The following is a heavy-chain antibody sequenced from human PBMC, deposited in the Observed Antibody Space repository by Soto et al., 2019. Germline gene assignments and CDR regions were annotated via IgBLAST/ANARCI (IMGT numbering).Heavy chain of an antibody. CDR1: GYTFTNYA. CDR2: INAGNGNT. J-gene: IGHJ4*02. D-gene: IGHD5-12*01. V-gene: IGHV1-3*01. Sequence: ASVKVSFKASGYTFTNYAMHWVRQAPGQRLEWMGWINAGNGNTKYSQKFQGRVTITRDTSASTAYMELSSPRSEDTAVYYCARVSGYYLPEYWGQGTLVTVSS. CDR3: ARVSGYYLPEY.